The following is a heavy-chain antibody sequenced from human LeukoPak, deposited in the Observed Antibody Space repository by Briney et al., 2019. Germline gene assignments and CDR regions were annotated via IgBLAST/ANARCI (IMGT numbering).Heavy chain of an antibody. CDR3: AREAESSSWYGNWFDP. CDR2: IYYSGST. V-gene: IGHV4-59*12. Sequence: PSETLSLTCTVSGGSISSYYWSWIRQPPGKGLEWIGYIYYSGSTNYNPSLKSRVTISVDTSKNQFSLKLSSVTAADTAVYYCAREAESSSWYGNWFDPWGQGTLVTVSS. J-gene: IGHJ5*02. CDR1: GGSISSYY. D-gene: IGHD6-13*01.